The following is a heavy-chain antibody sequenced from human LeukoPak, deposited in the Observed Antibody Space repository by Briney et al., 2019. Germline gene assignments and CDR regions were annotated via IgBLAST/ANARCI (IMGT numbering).Heavy chain of an antibody. CDR2: IYSGGST. D-gene: IGHD2-15*01. CDR3: ATTYCSGGSCYSDRYGMDV. Sequence: GGSLGLSCAASGFTVSSNYMSWVRQAPGKGLEWVSVIYSGGSTYYADSVKGRFTISRHNSKNTLYLQTNSLRAEDTAVYYCATTYCSGGSCYSDRYGMDVWGQGTTVTVSS. J-gene: IGHJ6*02. V-gene: IGHV3-53*04. CDR1: GFTVSSNY.